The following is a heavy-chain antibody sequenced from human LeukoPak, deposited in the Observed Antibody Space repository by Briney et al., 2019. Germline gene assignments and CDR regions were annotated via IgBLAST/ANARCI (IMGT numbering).Heavy chain of an antibody. J-gene: IGHJ4*02. CDR3: ARRICSGGSCYAFDY. CDR1: GGSISSGGYY. Sequence: SQTLSLTCTVSGGSISSGGYYWRWIRQHPGKGLEWIGYIYYSGSTYYNPSLKSRVTISVDTSKNQFSLKLSSVTAADTAVYYCARRICSGGSCYAFDYWGQGTLVTVSS. V-gene: IGHV4-31*03. CDR2: IYYSGST. D-gene: IGHD2-15*01.